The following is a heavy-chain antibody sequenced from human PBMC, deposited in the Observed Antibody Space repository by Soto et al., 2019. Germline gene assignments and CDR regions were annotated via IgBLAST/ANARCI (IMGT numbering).Heavy chain of an antibody. CDR2: IIPIFGTA. V-gene: IGHV1-69*12. J-gene: IGHJ6*02. CDR1: GGTFSSYA. Sequence: QVQLVQSGAEVKKPGSSVKVSCKASGGTFSSYAISWVRQAPGQGLEWMGGIIPIFGTANYAQKFQGRVXIXAXXSTSTAYMELSSLRSEDTAVYYCARDILETYGMDVWGQGTTVTVSS. CDR3: ARDILETYGMDV. D-gene: IGHD1-1*01.